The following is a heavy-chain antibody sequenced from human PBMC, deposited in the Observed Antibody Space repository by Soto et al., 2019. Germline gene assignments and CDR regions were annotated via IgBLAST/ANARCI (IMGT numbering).Heavy chain of an antibody. D-gene: IGHD5-18*01. V-gene: IGHV2-26*01. CDR2: IFSDDEK. CDR3: ARTYSYGYVPFDY. CDR1: GFSLSNPRMG. J-gene: IGHJ4*02. Sequence: SGPTLVNPTETLTLTCIVSGFSLSNPRMGVTWIRQSPGKALEWLAHIFSDDEKSFRTSLKTRLTISKDTSKSQVVLTMTNMDPVDTATYYCARTYSYGYVPFDYWGQGTLVTVSS.